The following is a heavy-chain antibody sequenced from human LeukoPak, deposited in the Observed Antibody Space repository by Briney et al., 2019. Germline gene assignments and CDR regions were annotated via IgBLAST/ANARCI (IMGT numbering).Heavy chain of an antibody. D-gene: IGHD6-19*01. CDR1: GDSVSSNSGA. Sequence: SQTLSLTCAISGDSVSSNSGAWNWIRQSPSRGLVWLGRTYYRSKWYNDYAVSVKSRITINPDTSNNHFSLHLNSVTPEDTAVYYCARSSVAVTGAFDYWGQGTLVTVSS. V-gene: IGHV6-1*01. J-gene: IGHJ4*02. CDR2: TYYRSKWYN. CDR3: ARSSVAVTGAFDY.